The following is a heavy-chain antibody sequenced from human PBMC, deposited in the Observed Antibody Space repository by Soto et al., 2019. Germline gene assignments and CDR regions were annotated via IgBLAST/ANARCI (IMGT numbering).Heavy chain of an antibody. V-gene: IGHV3-23*01. D-gene: IGHD3-10*01. CDR1: VLTFSSYA. J-gene: IGHJ6*02. Sequence: PVGSLRLSCASSVLTFSSYAMSCVRHSPGKGLEWVSAISGSGGSTYYADSVKGRFTISRDNSKNTLYLQMNSLRAEDTAVYYCAKGKLEVRRVITYYYGMDVWGQGTTGNVSS. CDR2: ISGSGGST. CDR3: AKGKLEVRRVITYYYGMDV.